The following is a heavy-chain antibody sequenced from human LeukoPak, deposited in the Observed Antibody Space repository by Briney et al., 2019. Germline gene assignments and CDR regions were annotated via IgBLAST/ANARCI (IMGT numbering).Heavy chain of an antibody. CDR3: AKASEPGIAAADTGPGDY. CDR1: GFTFDDYA. D-gene: IGHD6-13*01. J-gene: IGHJ4*02. CDR2: ISWNSGSI. Sequence: GGSLRLSCAASGFTFDDYAMHWVRQAPGKGLEWVSGISWNSGSIGYADSVKGRFTISRDNAKNSLYLQMNSLRAEDTALYYCAKASEPGIAAADTGPGDYWGQGTLVTVSS. V-gene: IGHV3-9*01.